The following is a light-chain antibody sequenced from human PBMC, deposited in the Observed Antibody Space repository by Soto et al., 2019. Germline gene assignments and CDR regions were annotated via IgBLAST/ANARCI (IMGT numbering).Light chain of an antibody. V-gene: IGLV2-14*03. CDR1: SGDVGFYDF. CDR3: ASYTGSSTYL. Sequence: QSVLTQPASMSGSPGQSITISCTGTSGDVGFYDFVSWYQQHPGKVPRLIIYGVTKRPLGVSHRFSGSKSGNTASLTISGLQVEDEAAYSCASYTGSSTYLFGGGTKLTVL. J-gene: IGLJ3*02. CDR2: GVT.